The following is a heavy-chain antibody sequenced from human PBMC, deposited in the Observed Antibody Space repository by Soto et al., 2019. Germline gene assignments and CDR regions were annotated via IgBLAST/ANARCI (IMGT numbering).Heavy chain of an antibody. CDR1: GYTFTTYG. J-gene: IGHJ6*02. Sequence: QVQLVQSGAEVRKPGASVKVSCKASGYTFTTYGISWVRQAPGQGLEWMGWISGYNGHNKYAQKFQGRVTMTTDTSTSTVYMDLRSLRSDDTAVYYCAREGEMPYYYYGLDVWGQGTTVTVSS. V-gene: IGHV1-18*01. CDR2: ISGYNGHN. CDR3: AREGEMPYYYYGLDV. D-gene: IGHD3-16*01.